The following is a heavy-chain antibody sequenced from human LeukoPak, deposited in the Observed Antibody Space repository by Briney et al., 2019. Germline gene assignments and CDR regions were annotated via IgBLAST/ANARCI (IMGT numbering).Heavy chain of an antibody. CDR2: IYYSGST. V-gene: IGHV4-59*01. CDR3: ARGITSWYYFDY. CDR1: GGSISTSY. J-gene: IGHJ4*02. D-gene: IGHD1-14*01. Sequence: SETLSLTCTVSGGSISTSYWSWIRQPPGKGLEWIGYIYYSGSTNYNPSLKSRVTISVDTSKIQFSLKLSSVTAADTAVYYCARGITSWYYFDYWGQGSLVTVSS.